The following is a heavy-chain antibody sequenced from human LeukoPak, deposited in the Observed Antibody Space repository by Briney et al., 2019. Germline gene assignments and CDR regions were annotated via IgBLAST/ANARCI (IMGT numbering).Heavy chain of an antibody. J-gene: IGHJ4*02. CDR3: AGGQTYYYDTSGHCPLDY. CDR1: GFTFSTCW. CDR2: IKQDGSEK. V-gene: IGHV3-7*01. Sequence: PGGSLRLSCAASGFTFSTCWMTWVRQAPGKGLEWVANIKQDGSEKYYVDSVKGRFTISRDNAKNSLYLQMNSLRAEDTAVYYCAGGQTYYYDTSGHCPLDYWGQGTLVTVSS. D-gene: IGHD3-22*01.